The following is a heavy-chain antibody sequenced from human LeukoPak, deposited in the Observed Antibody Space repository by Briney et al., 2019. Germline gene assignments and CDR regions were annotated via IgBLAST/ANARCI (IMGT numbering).Heavy chain of an antibody. V-gene: IGHV3-23*01. D-gene: IGHD6-19*01. CDR3: AKDRASSGWYGAQDY. Sequence: GGSLRLSCAAPGSTFSSYAMSWVRQAPGKGLEWVSAISGSGGSTYYADSVKGRFTISRDNSKNTLYLQMNSLRAEDTAVYYCAKDRASSGWYGAQDYWGQGTLVTVSS. CDR2: ISGSGGST. J-gene: IGHJ4*02. CDR1: GSTFSSYA.